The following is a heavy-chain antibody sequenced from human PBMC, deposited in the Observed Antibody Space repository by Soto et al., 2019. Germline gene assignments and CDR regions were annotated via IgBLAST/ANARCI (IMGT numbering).Heavy chain of an antibody. CDR3: ARVRSHWNFGFYHYGLDV. CDR2: ITPITGTA. CDR1: GDTSSRYG. D-gene: IGHD1-7*01. Sequence: QVQLVQSGAEVKKPGSSVKVSCKTSGDTSSRYGISWVRQPPGQGLEWLGGITPITGTANYAQTFQDRVTIPADESTSTAYMELSSLRSEDTAIYYCARVRSHWNFGFYHYGLDVWGQGTTVTVSS. V-gene: IGHV1-69*01. J-gene: IGHJ6*02.